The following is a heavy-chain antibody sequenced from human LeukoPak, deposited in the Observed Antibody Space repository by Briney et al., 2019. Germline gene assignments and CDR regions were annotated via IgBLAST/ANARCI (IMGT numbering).Heavy chain of an antibody. Sequence: PGGSLRLSCAASGFTFSSYWMSWVRQAPGKGLEWVANIKQDGSEKYYVDSVKGRFTISRDNAKNSLYLQMNSLRAEDTAVYYCARDLYGSGSYPYGPLDYWGQGTLVTVSS. CDR3: ARDLYGSGSYPYGPLDY. CDR2: IKQDGSEK. J-gene: IGHJ4*02. V-gene: IGHV3-7*01. D-gene: IGHD3-10*01. CDR1: GFTFSSYW.